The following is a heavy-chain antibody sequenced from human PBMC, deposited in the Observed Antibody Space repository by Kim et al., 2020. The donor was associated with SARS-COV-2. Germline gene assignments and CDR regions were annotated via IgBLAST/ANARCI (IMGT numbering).Heavy chain of an antibody. CDR1: GGSFSGYY. D-gene: IGHD3-22*01. J-gene: IGHJ4*02. Sequence: SETLSLTCAVYGGSFSGYYWSWIRQPPGKGLEWIGEINHSGSTNYNPSLKSRVTISVDTSKNQFSLKLSSVTAADTAVYYCARRRKKIYYDSSGGLDYWGQGTLVIVSS. V-gene: IGHV4-34*01. CDR2: INHSGST. CDR3: ARRRKKIYYDSSGGLDY.